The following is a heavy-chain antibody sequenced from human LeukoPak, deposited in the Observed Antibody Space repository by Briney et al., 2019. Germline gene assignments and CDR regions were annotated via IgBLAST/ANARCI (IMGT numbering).Heavy chain of an antibody. CDR3: GREAINWTYRDY. CDR2: INDSGST. Sequence: PSETLSLTCAVSGESFSGHYWSWVRQPPGKGLEWVGEINDSGSTNYNPSLKSRVTISVDTSKNQFYLKLSSVTAADTAVYYCGREAINWTYRDYWGQGTLVPVSS. V-gene: IGHV4-34*01. D-gene: IGHD3/OR15-3a*01. J-gene: IGHJ4*02. CDR1: GESFSGHY.